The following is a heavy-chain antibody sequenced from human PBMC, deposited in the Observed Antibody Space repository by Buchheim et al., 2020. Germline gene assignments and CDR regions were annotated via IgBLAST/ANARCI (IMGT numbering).Heavy chain of an antibody. CDR1: GGSVTSGSNY. CDR3: VRDHTVNIYSYNGLDV. Sequence: QVQLQESGPGQVKPSETLSLTCTVSGGSVTSGSNYWSWIRQPPGKGLEWIGYIYYSGSTNYNPSLKSRVTISVDTSKNQFSLKLSSVTAADTAVYYCVRDHTVNIYSYNGLDVWGQGTT. D-gene: IGHD4-17*01. CDR2: IYYSGST. J-gene: IGHJ6*02. V-gene: IGHV4-61*01.